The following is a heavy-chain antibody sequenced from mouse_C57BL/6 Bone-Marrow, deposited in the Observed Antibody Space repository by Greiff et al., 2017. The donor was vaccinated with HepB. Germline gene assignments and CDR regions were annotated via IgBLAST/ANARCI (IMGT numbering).Heavy chain of an antibody. J-gene: IGHJ2*01. CDR1: GFNIKDDY. V-gene: IGHV14-4*01. CDR3: TTHDPYYFDY. Sequence: VQLQQSGAELVRPGASVKLSCTASGFNIKDDYMHWVKQRPEQGLEWIGWIDPENGDTEYASKFQGKATITADTSSNTAYLQLSSLTSEDTAVYYRTTHDPYYFDYWGQGTTLTVSS. CDR2: IDPENGDT.